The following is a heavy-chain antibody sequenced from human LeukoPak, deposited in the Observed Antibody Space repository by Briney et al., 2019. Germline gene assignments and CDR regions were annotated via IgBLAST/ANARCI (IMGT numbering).Heavy chain of an antibody. V-gene: IGHV3-74*01. CDR1: GFSFDDYG. CDR2: INNDGRSA. D-gene: IGHD2-21*01. J-gene: IGHJ4*02. Sequence: GGSLRLSCAASGFSFDDYGMSWVRQTPGKGLEWVSRINNDGRSASYAESVTGRFTMSRDNAKNTLYLQMNSLRAEDTAVYYCVRDVWGDRDGFFEYWGQGTLVTVSS. CDR3: VRDVWGDRDGFFEY.